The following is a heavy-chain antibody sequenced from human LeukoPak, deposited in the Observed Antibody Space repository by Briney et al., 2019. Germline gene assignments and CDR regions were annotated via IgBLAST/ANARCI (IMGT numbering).Heavy chain of an antibody. CDR1: GFTFINCG. J-gene: IGHJ4*02. CDR3: AKDYSYGYGYYFDY. V-gene: IGHV3-30*18. Sequence: PGGSLLLSCAASGFTFINCGMQWVRQAPGKGLEGVAVISYDGSDKYYADSVKGRFTISRDNSKNTLYLQMNSLRAEDTAVYYCAKDYSYGYGYYFDYWGQGTLVTVSS. CDR2: ISYDGSDK. D-gene: IGHD5-18*01.